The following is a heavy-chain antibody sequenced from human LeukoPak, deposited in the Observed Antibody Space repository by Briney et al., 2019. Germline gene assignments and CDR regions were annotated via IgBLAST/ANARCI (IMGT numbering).Heavy chain of an antibody. CDR2: ISSSSSYI. V-gene: IGHV3-21*01. CDR1: GITFSSNS. Sequence: GGSLRLSCAASGITFSSNSMNWVRQAPGKGLEWVSSISSSSSYIYYADSVKGRFTISRDNAKNSLYLQMDSLRAEDTAVYYCARWYSSSPYYYYYMDVWGKGTTVTVSS. CDR3: ARWYSSSPYYYYYMDV. J-gene: IGHJ6*03. D-gene: IGHD6-13*01.